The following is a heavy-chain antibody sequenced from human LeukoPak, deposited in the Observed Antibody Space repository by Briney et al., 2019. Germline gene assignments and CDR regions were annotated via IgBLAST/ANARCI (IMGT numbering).Heavy chain of an antibody. J-gene: IGHJ4*02. CDR3: ARGRYLDWLPYFFDH. Sequence: PGGSLRLSCAASGFTFSIYWMSWVRQAPGKGLEWVANIDQDGREKSFVGSVKGRFSISRDNAKNTLSLQMNSLRVEDTAVYYCARGRYLDWLPYFFDHWGQGTLVTVSS. V-gene: IGHV3-7*01. CDR2: IDQDGREK. D-gene: IGHD3-9*01. CDR1: GFTFSIYW.